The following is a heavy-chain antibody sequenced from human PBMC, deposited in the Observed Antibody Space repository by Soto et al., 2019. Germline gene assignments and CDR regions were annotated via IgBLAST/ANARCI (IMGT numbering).Heavy chain of an antibody. J-gene: IGHJ5*02. CDR3: ARIVGADRRWFDP. D-gene: IGHD1-26*01. V-gene: IGHV1-18*01. CDR2: ISAYNGNT. Sequence: ASVKVSCKASGYTFTNYGITWVRQAPGRGLEWMGWISAYNGNTNYAQKLQGRVTMTTDTSTSTAYMELRSLRSDDTAVYYCARIVGADRRWFDPWGQGTLVTVSS. CDR1: GYTFTNYG.